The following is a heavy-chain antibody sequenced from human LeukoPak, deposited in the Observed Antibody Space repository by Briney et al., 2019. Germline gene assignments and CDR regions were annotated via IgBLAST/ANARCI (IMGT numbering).Heavy chain of an antibody. CDR2: IIPIFGTA. CDR3: ARESDYDYVWGSSTS. J-gene: IGHJ4*02. Sequence: SVKVSCEASGGTFSSYAISWVRQAPGQGLEWMGGIIPIFGTANYAQKFQGRVTITTDESTSTAYMELSSLRSEDTAVYYCARESDYDYVWGSSTSWGQGTLVTVSS. CDR1: GGTFSSYA. V-gene: IGHV1-69*05. D-gene: IGHD3-16*01.